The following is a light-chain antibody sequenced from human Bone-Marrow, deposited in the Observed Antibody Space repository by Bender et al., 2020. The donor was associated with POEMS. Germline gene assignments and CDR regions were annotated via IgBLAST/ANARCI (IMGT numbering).Light chain of an antibody. CDR1: SSDVGDYNF. V-gene: IGLV2-23*01. J-gene: IGLJ3*02. CDR2: EGT. Sequence: QSALTQPASVSGSPGQSITISCSGISSDVGDYNFVSWYQQHPGKAPKLMIFEGTKRPSGISTRFSGSKSGNTASLTISGLQAEDEADYYCSSYAGSSTWVFGGGTKLTVL. CDR3: SSYAGSSTWV.